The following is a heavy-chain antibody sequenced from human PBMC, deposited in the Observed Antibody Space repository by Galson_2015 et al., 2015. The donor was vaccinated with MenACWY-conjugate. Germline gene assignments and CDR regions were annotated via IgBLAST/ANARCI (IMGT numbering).Heavy chain of an antibody. CDR3: ARGCSGGSCSVF. Sequence: SLRLSCAASGFTFRAYAMHWVRQAPGKGLEWVAVISYDGTRKFYADSVKGRFTISRDNSKNTLYLQMNSLRVEDTAIYYCARGCSGGSCSVFWGQGTLVTVSS. J-gene: IGHJ4*02. CDR2: ISYDGTRK. V-gene: IGHV3-30-3*01. CDR1: GFTFRAYA. D-gene: IGHD2-15*01.